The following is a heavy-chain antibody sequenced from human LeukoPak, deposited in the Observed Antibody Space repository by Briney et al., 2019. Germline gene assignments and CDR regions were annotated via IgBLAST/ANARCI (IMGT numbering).Heavy chain of an antibody. CDR2: IYWDDDK. V-gene: IGHV2-5*02. CDR3: AHRLGAAVFDY. CDR1: GFSLKSGAGA. D-gene: IGHD6-13*01. Sequence: SGPTLVKPTQTLTLTCSFSGFSLKSGAGAVGWIRQPPGRALEWLALIYWDDDKRYRPSLESRLTITKDTSKNQVVLTMTNMDPVDTATYFCAHRLGAAVFDYWGPGTLVTVSS. J-gene: IGHJ4*02.